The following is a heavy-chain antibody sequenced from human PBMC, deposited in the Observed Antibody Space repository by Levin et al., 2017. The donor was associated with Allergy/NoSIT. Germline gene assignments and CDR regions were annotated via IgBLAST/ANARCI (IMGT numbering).Heavy chain of an antibody. Sequence: GASVKVSCKASGGTFSSYAISWVRQAPGQGLEWMGGIIPIFGTANYAQKFQGRVTITADESTSTAYMELSSLRSEDTAVYYCASLVLDYYGSGTPGNWFDPWGQGTLVTVSS. D-gene: IGHD3-10*01. CDR2: IIPIFGTA. V-gene: IGHV1-69*13. CDR3: ASLVLDYYGSGTPGNWFDP. CDR1: GGTFSSYA. J-gene: IGHJ5*02.